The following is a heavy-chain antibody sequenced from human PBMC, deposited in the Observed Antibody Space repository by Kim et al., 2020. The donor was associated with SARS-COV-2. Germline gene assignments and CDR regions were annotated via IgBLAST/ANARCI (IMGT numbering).Heavy chain of an antibody. CDR3: ARDHPSSGWPAFDS. J-gene: IGHJ4*02. Sequence: SVKGRFTISVDIAQATLYHQMNSLRADDTALYYCARDHPSSGWPAFDSWGQGTLVTVSS. D-gene: IGHD6-19*01. V-gene: IGHV3-11*01.